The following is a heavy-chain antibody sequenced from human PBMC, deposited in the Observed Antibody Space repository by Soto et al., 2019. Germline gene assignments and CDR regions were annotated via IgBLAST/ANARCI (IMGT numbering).Heavy chain of an antibody. V-gene: IGHV6-1*01. CDR3: ARSEEDSDYYYYGMDV. J-gene: IGHJ6*02. CDR1: GDTVSSNSVA. CDR2: TYYRSRWYS. D-gene: IGHD2-15*01. Sequence: SQTLSLTCVGSGDTVSSNSVAWNWVRQSPSRGLEWLGRTYYRSRWYSDYAVSVRSRIDINADTSKNQVSLQLNSVTPEDAAVYYCARSEEDSDYYYYGMDVWGQGTTVTVS.